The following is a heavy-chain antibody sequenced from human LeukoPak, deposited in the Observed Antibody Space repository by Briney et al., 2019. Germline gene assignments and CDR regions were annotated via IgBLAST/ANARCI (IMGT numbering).Heavy chain of an antibody. CDR3: AKDRSKGSYGDESDH. Sequence: PGGSLRLSCAASGFTFSSYGMHWVRQAPGKGLEWVAIISYDGGKKDYADSVKGRFTISRDNSKNTLYLQMNSLRTEDRAVYYCAKDRSKGSYGDESDHWGQGTLVTVSS. V-gene: IGHV3-30*18. J-gene: IGHJ4*02. CDR1: GFTFSSYG. D-gene: IGHD1-26*01. CDR2: ISYDGGKK.